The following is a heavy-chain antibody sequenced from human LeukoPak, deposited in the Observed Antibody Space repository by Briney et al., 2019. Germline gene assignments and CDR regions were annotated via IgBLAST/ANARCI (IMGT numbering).Heavy chain of an antibody. CDR2: FSGRSNYI. CDR3: ARDRGEGYSGYDGFDY. Sequence: GGSLRLSCAASGFTFRSNTMNWVRQAPGKGLEWVSSFSGRSNYIYYADSVSGRFTISRDNAKNSLYLQMNSLRAEDTAMYYCARDRGEGYSGYDGFDYWGQGTLITVSS. CDR1: GFTFRSNT. J-gene: IGHJ4*02. D-gene: IGHD5-12*01. V-gene: IGHV3-21*01.